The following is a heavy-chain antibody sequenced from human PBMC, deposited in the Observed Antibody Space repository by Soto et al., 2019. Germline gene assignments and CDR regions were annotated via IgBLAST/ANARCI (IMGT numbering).Heavy chain of an antibody. J-gene: IGHJ6*02. CDR2: ISYDGSSE. CDR1: GFSFSTYP. V-gene: IGHV3-30-3*01. CDR3: ESGRAMDV. Sequence: QVQLVESGGGVVQPGRSLRLACAASGFSFSTYPMHWVRQAPGKGLEWLAVISYDGSSEYYADSVKGRFTISRDNSENNLYLQMNSLRLEDTAVYSCESGRAMDVWGQGTTVTVSS.